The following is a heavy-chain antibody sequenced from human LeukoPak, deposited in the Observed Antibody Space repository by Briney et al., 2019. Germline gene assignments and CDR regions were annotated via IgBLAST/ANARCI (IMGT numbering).Heavy chain of an antibody. CDR1: GFTFSSYS. CDR3: ARLAMVRGPHWFDP. V-gene: IGHV3-21*01. D-gene: IGHD3-10*01. CDR2: ISSSSSYI. J-gene: IGHJ5*02. Sequence: GGSLRLSCAASGFTFSSYSMNWVRRAPGKGLEWVSSISSSSSYIYYADSVKGRFTISRDNAKNSLYLQMNSLRAEDTAVYYCARLAMVRGPHWFDPWGQGTLVTVSS.